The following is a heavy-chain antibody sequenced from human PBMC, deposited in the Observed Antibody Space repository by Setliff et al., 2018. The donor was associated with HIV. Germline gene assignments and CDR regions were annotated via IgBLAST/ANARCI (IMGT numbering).Heavy chain of an antibody. V-gene: IGHV3-7*01. CDR1: GFTLSSYW. Sequence: PGGSLRLSCAASGFTLSSYWMSWVRQAPGKGLEWVANIKQDGTATNYVDSVKGRFTISRDNAKNSLYLQMNSLRAEDTAVYFCVRDRGDYLDFLTGYYGRDYWGQGTQVTVSS. D-gene: IGHD3-9*01. J-gene: IGHJ4*02. CDR2: IKQDGTAT. CDR3: VRDRGDYLDFLTGYYGRDY.